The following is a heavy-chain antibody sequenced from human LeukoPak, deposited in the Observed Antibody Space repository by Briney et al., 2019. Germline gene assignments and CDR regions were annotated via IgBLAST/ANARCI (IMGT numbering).Heavy chain of an antibody. J-gene: IGHJ4*02. CDR2: ISSSSSYI. V-gene: IGHV3-21*01. CDR3: ARDPRELGTFDY. Sequence: GGSLRLSCAASGSTFSSYSMNWVRQAPGKGLEWVSSISSSSSYIYYADSVKGRFTISRDNAKNSLYLQMNSLRAEDTAVYYCARDPRELGTFDYWGQGTLVTVSS. D-gene: IGHD6-13*01. CDR1: GSTFSSYS.